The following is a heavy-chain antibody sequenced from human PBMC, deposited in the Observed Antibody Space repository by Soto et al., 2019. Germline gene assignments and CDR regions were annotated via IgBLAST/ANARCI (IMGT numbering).Heavy chain of an antibody. J-gene: IGHJ4*02. CDR1: GYTLTNYG. D-gene: IGHD4-17*01. V-gene: IGHV1-18*04. CDR3: ARGDTVNTRYCEY. CDR2: ISTDNGYT. Sequence: ASVNGSCKASGYTLTNYGVSWVRQAPGQGLESMGSISTDNGYTYYAQKVQGRVTMTTDTSTNASYMDLRSMLAADTAVYSCARGDTVNTRYCEYWGQRTLV.